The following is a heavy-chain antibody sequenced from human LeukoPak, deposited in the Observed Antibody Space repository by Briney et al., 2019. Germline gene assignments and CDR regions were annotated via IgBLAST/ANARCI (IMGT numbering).Heavy chain of an antibody. V-gene: IGHV3-21*01. Sequence: GGSLRLSCAASGFTFSSYSMSWVRQAPGKGLEWVSSISSSSSYIYYADSVKGRFTISRDNAKNSLYLQMNSLRAEDTAVYYCAREGGYSYGWYFDYWGQGTLVTVSS. D-gene: IGHD5-18*01. CDR3: AREGGYSYGWYFDY. CDR1: GFTFSSYS. CDR2: ISSSSSYI. J-gene: IGHJ4*02.